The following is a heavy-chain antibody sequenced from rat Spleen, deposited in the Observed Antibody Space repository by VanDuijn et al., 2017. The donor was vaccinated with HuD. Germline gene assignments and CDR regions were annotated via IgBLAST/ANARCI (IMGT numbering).Heavy chain of an antibody. Sequence: EVQLVESGGGLVQPGRSLKLSCAASGFTFSNYDMAWVRQAPKKGLEWVAYISYDGGITYYRDSVKGRFTISRDNAQSTLYLQMDSLRSEDTATYYCARRHYGYTDYFDYWGQGVMVPVSS. CDR1: GFTFSNYD. CDR3: ARRHYGYTDYFDY. CDR2: ISYDGGIT. V-gene: IGHV5-29*01. J-gene: IGHJ2*01. D-gene: IGHD1-11*01.